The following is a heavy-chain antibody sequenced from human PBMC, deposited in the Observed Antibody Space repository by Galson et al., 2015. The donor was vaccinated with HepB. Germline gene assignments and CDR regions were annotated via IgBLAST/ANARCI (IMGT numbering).Heavy chain of an antibody. CDR3: TRHAESSSQYSSSSHDY. CDR2: IRSKANSYAT. V-gene: IGHV3-73*01. Sequence: SLRLSCAASGFTFSGSAMHWVRQASGKGLEWVGRIRSKANSYATAYAASVKGRFTISRDDSKNTAYLQMNSLKTEDTAVYYCTRHAESSSQYSSSSHDYWGQGTLVTVSS. J-gene: IGHJ4*02. CDR1: GFTFSGSA. D-gene: IGHD6-6*01.